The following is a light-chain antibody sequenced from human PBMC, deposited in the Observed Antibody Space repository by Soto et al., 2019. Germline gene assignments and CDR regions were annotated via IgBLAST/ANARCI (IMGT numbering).Light chain of an antibody. CDR1: QSISSY. CDR3: QQSYSTVWT. V-gene: IGKV1-39*01. J-gene: IGKJ1*01. CDR2: AAS. Sequence: DIQMTQSPSSLSASVGDRVTITCRASQSISSYLNWYQQKPGKAPKLLIYAASSLQSGVPSRFSGSGSGTDFTLTISSLQPEDFATYYCQQSYSTVWTFGQGTTVEIK.